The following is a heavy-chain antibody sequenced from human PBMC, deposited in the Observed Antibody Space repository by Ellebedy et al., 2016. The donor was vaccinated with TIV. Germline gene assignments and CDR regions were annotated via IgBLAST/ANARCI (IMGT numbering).Heavy chain of an antibody. Sequence: GGSLRLSXAASGFAFGHYWMHWVRQAPGKGLVWVSRLSSDHKVAGYADSVKGRFTISRDNARNTLYLQMDSLRDEDTAVYYCAKSYDILTATTPSLDVWGQGTTVTVSS. V-gene: IGHV3-74*01. CDR3: AKSYDILTATTPSLDV. J-gene: IGHJ6*02. CDR2: LSSDHKVA. CDR1: GFAFGHYW. D-gene: IGHD3-9*01.